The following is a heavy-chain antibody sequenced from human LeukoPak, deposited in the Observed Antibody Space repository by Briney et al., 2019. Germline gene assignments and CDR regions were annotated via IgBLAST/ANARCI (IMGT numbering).Heavy chain of an antibody. CDR3: ARDSNGPAS. CDR1: GLTVCDNC. J-gene: IGHJ4*02. Sequence: GGSLRLSCAASGLTVCDNCMSWVRQVPGRGLEWVSVIYSSGGTFYTDSVKGRLTISRDCSKNTLHLQMNNLRVDDTAVYYCARDSNGPASWGQGTVVTVSS. CDR2: IYSSGGT. D-gene: IGHD3-22*01. V-gene: IGHV3-53*01.